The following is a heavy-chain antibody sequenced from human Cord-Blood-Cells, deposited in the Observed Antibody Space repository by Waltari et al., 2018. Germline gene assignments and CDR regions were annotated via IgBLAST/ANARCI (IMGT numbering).Heavy chain of an antibody. V-gene: IGHV3-23*01. CDR2: ISGSGGST. D-gene: IGHD3-10*01. J-gene: IGHJ4*02. Sequence: EVQLLESGGGLVQPGGSLRLSCAASGFTFTSVAMLWVRQAPGKGLEWVSAISGSGGSTYYADSVKGRFTISRDNSKNTLYLQMNSLRAEDTAVYYCAKVWGSGSYYNPFDYWGQGTLVTVSS. CDR1: GFTFTSVA. CDR3: AKVWGSGSYYNPFDY.